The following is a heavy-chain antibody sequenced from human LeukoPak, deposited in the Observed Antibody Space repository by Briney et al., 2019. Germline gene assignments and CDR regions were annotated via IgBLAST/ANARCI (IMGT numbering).Heavy chain of an antibody. Sequence: PGGSLRLSCAASGFTFSTFAMSWVRQAPGKGLEWVSPVTVNGGSTYYADSVKGRFTISRDNSKNTLYLQMNRLRAEDTAVYYCARKTGTYSSGYYYWYFDLWGRGTLVTVSS. CDR1: GFTFSTFA. J-gene: IGHJ2*01. CDR2: VTVNGGST. CDR3: ARKTGTYSSGYYYWYFDL. V-gene: IGHV3-23*01. D-gene: IGHD6-19*01.